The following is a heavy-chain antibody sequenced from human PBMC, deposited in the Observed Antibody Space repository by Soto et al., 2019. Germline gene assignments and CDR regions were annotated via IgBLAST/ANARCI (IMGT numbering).Heavy chain of an antibody. CDR1: GVTFRSYA. V-gene: IGHV1-69*06. CDR2: IIPIFGTA. CDR3: AKPLRGDSYVDFDY. J-gene: IGHJ4*02. D-gene: IGHD5-18*01. Sequence: SVKVSGTASGVTFRSYAISWVRKASVQGLEWMGWIIPIFGTANYAQKFQGRVTITADKYTSTAYMELSSLRSEDTAVYYCAKPLRGDSYVDFDYWGQGTLVTVSS.